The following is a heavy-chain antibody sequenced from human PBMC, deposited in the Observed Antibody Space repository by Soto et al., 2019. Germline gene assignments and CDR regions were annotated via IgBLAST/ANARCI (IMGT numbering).Heavy chain of an antibody. CDR1: VFRCSDYS. CDR2: ISGSGDII. D-gene: IGHD1-26*01. CDR3: TKDLYVQPPSGWFDP. J-gene: IGHJ5*02. Sequence: SRTLCSASSVFRCSDYSISWVRQAPGKGLECVSVISGSGDIIYYADSVKGRFTISRDNSKNTLYLRMNSLTVEDTAVYYCTKDLYVQPPSGWFDPWGQGTLVTVTS. V-gene: IGHV3-23*01.